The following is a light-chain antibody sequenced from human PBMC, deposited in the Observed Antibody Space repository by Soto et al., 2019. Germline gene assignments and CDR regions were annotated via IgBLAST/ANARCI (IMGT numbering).Light chain of an antibody. CDR2: AAS. J-gene: IGKJ4*01. CDR1: QSISSY. CDR3: QHSYSTPT. Sequence: DIQMTQSPSSLSASVGDRVTITCRASQSISSYFNWYKQKPGKAPKLLIYAASSLQSGVPSRFSGSGSGTDLTLTISSLQPEDSATYYCQHSYSTPTFGGGTKVEIK. V-gene: IGKV1-39*01.